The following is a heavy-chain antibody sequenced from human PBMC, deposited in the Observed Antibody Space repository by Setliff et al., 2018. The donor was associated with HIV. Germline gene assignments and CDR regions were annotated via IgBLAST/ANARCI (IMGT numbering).Heavy chain of an antibody. CDR2: INHSGST. Sequence: PSETLSLTCAVYGGSFSGYYWGWIRQPPGKGLEWIGEINHSGSTNYNPSLKSRVTISVDTSKNQFSLKLSSVTAADTAVYYCARVLGWQQDAFDIWGQGTMVTVSS. V-gene: IGHV4-34*01. D-gene: IGHD6-19*01. J-gene: IGHJ3*02. CDR1: GGSFSGYY. CDR3: ARVLGWQQDAFDI.